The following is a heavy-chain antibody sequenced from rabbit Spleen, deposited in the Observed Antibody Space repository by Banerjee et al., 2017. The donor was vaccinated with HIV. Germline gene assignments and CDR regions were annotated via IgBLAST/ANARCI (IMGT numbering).Heavy chain of an antibody. CDR2: IDTGSSGFT. D-gene: IGHD1-1*01. J-gene: IGHJ6*01. CDR1: GVSFSSSSY. V-gene: IGHV1S45*01. CDR3: ARDSSSSFSSYGMDL. Sequence: QEQLVESGGGLVKPGASLTLTCTASGVSFSSSSYLCWVRQAPGKGLEWIACIDTGSSGFTYFATWAKGRFTISKTSSTTVTLQMTRLTAADTATYFCARDSSSSFSSYGMDLWGPGTLVTVS.